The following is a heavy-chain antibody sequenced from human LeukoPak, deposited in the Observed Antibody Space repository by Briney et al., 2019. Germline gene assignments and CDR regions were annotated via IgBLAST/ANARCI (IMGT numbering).Heavy chain of an antibody. CDR3: ARVSFWSGYPGYYYYYMDV. CDR2: IYYSGST. V-gene: IGHV4-59*01. CDR1: GGSISSYY. Sequence: SETLSLTCTVSGGSISSYYWSWLRQPPGKGLEWFGYIYYSGSTNYNPPLKCRVTISVDTSKNQFSLKLSSVTAADTAVYYCARVSFWSGYPGYYYYYMDVWGKGTTVTVSS. J-gene: IGHJ6*03. D-gene: IGHD3-3*01.